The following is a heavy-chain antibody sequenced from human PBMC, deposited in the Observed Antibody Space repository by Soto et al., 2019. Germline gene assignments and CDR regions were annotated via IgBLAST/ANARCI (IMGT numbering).Heavy chain of an antibody. CDR1: GFTFSGSA. D-gene: IGHD6-13*01. Sequence: EVQLVESGGGLVQPGGSLKLSCAASGFTFSGSAMHWVRQASGKGLEWVGRIRSKANSYATAYAASVKGRFTISRDASKNTAYLQMNSLNTEDTAVYYCTRPWYSSSDGMDVWGQGTTVTVSS. CDR3: TRPWYSSSDGMDV. J-gene: IGHJ6*02. CDR2: IRSKANSYAT. V-gene: IGHV3-73*02.